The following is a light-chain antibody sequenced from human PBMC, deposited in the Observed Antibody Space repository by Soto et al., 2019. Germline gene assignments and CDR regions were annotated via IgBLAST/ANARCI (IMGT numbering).Light chain of an antibody. V-gene: IGKV3-11*01. J-gene: IGKJ1*01. CDR3: QQRRNWTWT. CDR1: QSVRNQ. Sequence: EIVLTQSPATLSLSPGERATLACSASQSVRNQLAWYQQKSGQAPRLLIYDSSNRATVIPGRFTGSGSGTDFTLTISSLGPEDFAGYYCQQRRNWTWTFGQGTKVEIK. CDR2: DSS.